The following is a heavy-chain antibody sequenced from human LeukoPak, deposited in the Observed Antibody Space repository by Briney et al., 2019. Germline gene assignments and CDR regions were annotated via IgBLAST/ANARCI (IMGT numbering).Heavy chain of an antibody. CDR3: ARGKGFDY. J-gene: IGHJ4*02. CDR1: EFTFVRYA. Sequence: GGSLRLSCAASEFTFVRYAMNRVRQAPGKGLEWVAVIWYDGSNKYYADSVKGRFTISRDNSKNTLYLQMNSLRAEDTAVYYCARGKGFDYWGQGTLVTVSS. V-gene: IGHV3-33*08. CDR2: IWYDGSNK.